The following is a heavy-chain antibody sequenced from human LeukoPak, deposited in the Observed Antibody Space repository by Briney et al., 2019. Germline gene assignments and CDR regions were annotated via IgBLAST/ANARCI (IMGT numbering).Heavy chain of an antibody. V-gene: IGHV1-18*01. CDR2: ISAYNGNT. Sequence: ASVKVSCKASGYTFTSYGISWVRQAPGQGLEWMGWISAYNGNTNYAQNLQGRVNMTIDTSTSTAYMELRSLRSDDTAVYYCARVRFLEWSSDYYYYGMDVWGQGTTVTVSS. J-gene: IGHJ6*02. CDR3: ARVRFLEWSSDYYYYGMDV. CDR1: GYTFTSYG. D-gene: IGHD3-3*01.